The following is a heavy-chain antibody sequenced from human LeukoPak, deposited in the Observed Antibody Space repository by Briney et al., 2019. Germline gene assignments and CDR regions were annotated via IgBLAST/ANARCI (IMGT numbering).Heavy chain of an antibody. J-gene: IGHJ6*02. V-gene: IGHV4-59*01. Sequence: PGGSLRLSCAASGFTFSSYAMTWVRQAPGKGLEWIGYIYYGGRTNYNPSLKSRIIISLDPSKNQFSLKVTSVTAADTAVYYCARAPLPVAGNYYYYGVDVWGQGTTVTVSS. D-gene: IGHD6-19*01. CDR3: ARAPLPVAGNYYYYGVDV. CDR2: IYYGGRT. CDR1: GFTFSSYA.